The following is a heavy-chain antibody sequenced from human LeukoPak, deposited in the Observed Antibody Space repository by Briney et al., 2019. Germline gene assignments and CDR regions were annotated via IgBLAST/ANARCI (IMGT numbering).Heavy chain of an antibody. Sequence: ASVKVSCKASGYTFPGYYMHWVRQAPGQGLEWMGWINANSGGTNYAQKFQGRVTMTRDTSISTAYMELSRLRSDDTAVYCCARDTPDFYYDYVWGSYRFDYWGQGTLVTVSS. J-gene: IGHJ4*02. D-gene: IGHD3-16*02. V-gene: IGHV1-2*02. CDR1: GYTFPGYY. CDR2: INANSGGT. CDR3: ARDTPDFYYDYVWGSYRFDY.